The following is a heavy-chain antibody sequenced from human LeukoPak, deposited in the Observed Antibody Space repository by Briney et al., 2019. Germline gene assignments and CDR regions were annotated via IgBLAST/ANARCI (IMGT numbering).Heavy chain of an antibody. D-gene: IGHD6-19*01. CDR1: GGSISSYY. J-gene: IGHJ4*02. CDR3: ARGGGVAGTPYNPYDY. V-gene: IGHV4-59*01. CDR2: IYYSGST. Sequence: SQTLSLTCTVSGGSISSYYWSWIRQPPGKGLEWIGYIYYSGSTNYNPSLKSRVTISVDTSKNQFSLKLSSVTAADTAVYYCARGGGVAGTPYNPYDYWGQGTLVTVSS.